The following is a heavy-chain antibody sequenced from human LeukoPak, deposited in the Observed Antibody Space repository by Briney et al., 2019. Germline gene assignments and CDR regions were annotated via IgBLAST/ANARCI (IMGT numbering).Heavy chain of an antibody. J-gene: IGHJ3*02. CDR3: ATPGEATEDAFDI. CDR2: FDPEDGET. V-gene: IGHV1-24*01. CDR1: GYTLTELS. Sequence: ASVRVSCKVSGYTLTELSMHWVRQAPGKGLEWMGGFDPEDGETIYAQKFQGRVTMTEDTSTDTAYMELSRLRSEDTAVYYCATPGEATEDAFDIWGQGTMVTVSS. D-gene: IGHD3-16*01.